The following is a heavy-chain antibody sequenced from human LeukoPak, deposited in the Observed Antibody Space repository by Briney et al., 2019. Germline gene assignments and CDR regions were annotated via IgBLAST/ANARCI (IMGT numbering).Heavy chain of an antibody. J-gene: IGHJ3*02. CDR1: GFTFSTYS. CDR3: ARDRGGGYAYGSVFDI. D-gene: IGHD5-18*01. V-gene: IGHV3-48*04. CDR2: ISISSDTI. Sequence: GGSLRLSCAASGFTFSTYSMNWVRQAPGKGLEWVSYISISSDTIYYADSVKGRFTISRDNAKNSLYLQMNSLRAEDTAVYYCARDRGGGYAYGSVFDIWGQGRMVTVSS.